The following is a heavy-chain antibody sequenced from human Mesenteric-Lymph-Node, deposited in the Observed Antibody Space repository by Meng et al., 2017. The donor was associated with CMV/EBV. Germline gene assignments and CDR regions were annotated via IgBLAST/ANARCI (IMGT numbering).Heavy chain of an antibody. V-gene: IGHV7-4-1*02. Sequence: SGYTFTSYAMKWVRQAPGQGIEWMGWINTSTGNPTYAQGFTGRFVFSLDTSVSTAYLQISSLKAEDTAVYYCARTGGRGYSGYDLDYWGQGTLVTVSS. CDR1: GYTFTSYA. J-gene: IGHJ4*02. D-gene: IGHD5-12*01. CDR3: ARTGGRGYSGYDLDY. CDR2: INTSTGNP.